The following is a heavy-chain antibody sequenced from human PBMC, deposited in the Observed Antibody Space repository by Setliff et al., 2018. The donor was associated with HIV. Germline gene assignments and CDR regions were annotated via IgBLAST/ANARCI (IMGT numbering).Heavy chain of an antibody. V-gene: IGHV4-34*01. CDR1: GGSFSGYY. Sequence: PSETLSLTCAVYGGSFSGYYWSWIRQPPGKGLEWIGEINHSGSTNYNPSLKSRATISVDTSKNQFSLKLSSVTAADTAVYYCNTYYYYYMDVWGKGTTVTVSS. CDR2: INHSGST. CDR3: NTYYYYYMDV. J-gene: IGHJ6*03.